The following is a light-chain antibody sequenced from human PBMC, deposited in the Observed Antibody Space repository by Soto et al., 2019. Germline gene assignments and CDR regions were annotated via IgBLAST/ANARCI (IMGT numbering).Light chain of an antibody. CDR2: EVT. CDR1: SSDVGNYDF. V-gene: IGLV2-14*01. Sequence: QSVLTQPASVSGSPGQSITLSCTGTSSDVGNYDFVSWYQQHPGKAPKLIIYEVTNRPSGISNRFSGSKSGNTASLTISGLQSEDEAAYYCSSYTTSNTLFYVFATGTKVTVL. J-gene: IGLJ1*01. CDR3: SSYTTSNTLFYV.